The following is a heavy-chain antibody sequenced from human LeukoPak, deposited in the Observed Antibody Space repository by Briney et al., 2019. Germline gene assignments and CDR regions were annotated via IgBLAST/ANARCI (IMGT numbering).Heavy chain of an antibody. V-gene: IGHV4-34*01. CDR1: GGSFSGYY. CDR3: ARQGEGGRAFDI. CDR2: INHSGST. Sequence: SETLSLTCAVYGGSFSGYYWSWIRQPPGKGLEWIGEINHSGSTHYNPSLKSRVTISVDSSKNQFSLKLSSVAAADTAVYYCARQGEGGRAFDIWGQGTMVTVSS. J-gene: IGHJ3*02. D-gene: IGHD1-26*01.